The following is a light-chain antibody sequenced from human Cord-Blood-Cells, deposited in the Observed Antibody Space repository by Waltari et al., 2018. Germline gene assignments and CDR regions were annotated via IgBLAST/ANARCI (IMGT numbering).Light chain of an antibody. Sequence: IQMTQPPPFLSASAEDSVAITCRASPGTSNFLAGYQQNPGKVPKLLIYGASTLHSGIPARFSGSGSGTDFTLTISSLQPEDVAAYYCQQYNSGPSSFGQGTKVEIK. CDR2: GAS. J-gene: IGKJ1*01. CDR3: QQYNSGPSS. CDR1: PGTSNF. V-gene: IGKV1-27*01.